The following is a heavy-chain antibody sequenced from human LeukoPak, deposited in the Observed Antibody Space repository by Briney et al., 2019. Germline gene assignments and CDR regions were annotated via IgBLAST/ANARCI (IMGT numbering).Heavy chain of an antibody. J-gene: IGHJ6*03. CDR1: GYTFTGYY. Sequence: ASVKVSCKASGYTFTGYYIHWVRQAPGQGLEWLGYINPNSGGIHYAQNFQGRVTMTIDTSISTAYMELSRLRSDDTAVYYCARNRPSTTYMDVWGKGTTVTISS. V-gene: IGHV1-2*02. CDR2: INPNSGGI. D-gene: IGHD2-2*01. CDR3: ARNRPSTTYMDV.